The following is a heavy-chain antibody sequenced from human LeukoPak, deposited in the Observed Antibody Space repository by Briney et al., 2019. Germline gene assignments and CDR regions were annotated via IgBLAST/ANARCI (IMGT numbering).Heavy chain of an antibody. J-gene: IGHJ6*02. CDR1: GGTLSSYA. CDR3: ARGQRYSSSWFGMDV. CDR2: IIPIFGTA. V-gene: IGHV1-69*13. D-gene: IGHD6-13*01. Sequence: GASVKVSCKASGGTLSSYAISWVRQAPGQGLEWMGGIIPIFGTANYAQKFQGRVTITADESTSTAYMELSSLRSEDTAVYYCARGQRYSSSWFGMDVWGQGTTVTVSS.